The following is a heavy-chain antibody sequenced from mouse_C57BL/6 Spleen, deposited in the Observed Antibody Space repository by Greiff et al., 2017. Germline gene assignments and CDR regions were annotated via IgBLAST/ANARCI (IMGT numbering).Heavy chain of an antibody. Sequence: EVKLVESGGGLVQPGGSLKLSCAASGFTFSDYYMYWVRQTPEKRLEWVAYISNGGGSTYYPDTVKGRFTISRDNAKNTLYLQMSRLKSEDTAMYYCARQRDYGSSWYFDVWGTGTTVTVSS. V-gene: IGHV5-12*01. CDR3: ARQRDYGSSWYFDV. CDR1: GFTFSDYY. J-gene: IGHJ1*03. CDR2: ISNGGGST. D-gene: IGHD1-1*01.